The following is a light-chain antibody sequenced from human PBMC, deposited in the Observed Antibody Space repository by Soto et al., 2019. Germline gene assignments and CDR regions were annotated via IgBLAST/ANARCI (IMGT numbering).Light chain of an antibody. CDR1: QILVYSDGNTY. CDR2: KVS. CDR3: MQGTHWPLT. J-gene: IGKJ1*01. Sequence: DVVMTQSPLSLPVTLGQPSSISCRSSQILVYSDGNTYLNWFQQRPGQSPRRLIYKVSNRDSGVPDRFSGSGSGTDFTLKISRVEAEDVGVYYCMQGTHWPLTFGQGTKVDIK. V-gene: IGKV2-30*01.